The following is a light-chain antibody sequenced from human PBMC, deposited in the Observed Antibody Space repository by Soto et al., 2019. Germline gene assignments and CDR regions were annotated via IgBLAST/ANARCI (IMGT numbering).Light chain of an antibody. J-gene: IGKJ2*01. Sequence: DIQMTQSPSSLSASVGDRVTITCQASQDINNYLNWLQQKPGEAPKVLIYGASTLETGVPSRFSGRGSGTEFTFTISSLQPEDIATYYCQQYDNLPPYTFGQGTKLEIK. CDR3: QQYDNLPPYT. V-gene: IGKV1-33*01. CDR1: QDINNY. CDR2: GAS.